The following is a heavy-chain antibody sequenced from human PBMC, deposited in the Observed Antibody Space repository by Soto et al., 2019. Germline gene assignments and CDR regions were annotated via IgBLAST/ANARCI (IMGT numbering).Heavy chain of an antibody. J-gene: IGHJ6*02. Sequence: ASVKVSCKASGYTFTSYGISWVRQAPGQGLEWMGWISAYNGNTNYAQKLQGRVTMTTDTSTSTAYMELRSLRSDDTAVYYCARESVGSYYGSYYCGMDVWGQGTTVTVSS. V-gene: IGHV1-18*01. CDR3: ARESVGSYYGSYYCGMDV. CDR2: ISAYNGNT. CDR1: GYTFTSYG. D-gene: IGHD1-26*01.